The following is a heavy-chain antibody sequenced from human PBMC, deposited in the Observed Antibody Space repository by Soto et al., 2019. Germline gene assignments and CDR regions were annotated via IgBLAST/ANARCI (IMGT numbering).Heavy chain of an antibody. J-gene: IGHJ3*02. Sequence: EVQLVESGGGLVQPGGSLRLSCAASGFTFSSYEMNWVRQAPGKGLGWVSYISSSGSTIYYADSVKGRFTISRDNAKNSLYLQMNSLRAEDTAVYYCARALKRKSKAYDIWRQGTMFTVSS. V-gene: IGHV3-48*03. CDR1: GFTFSSYE. CDR2: ISSSGSTI. CDR3: ARALKRKSKAYDI.